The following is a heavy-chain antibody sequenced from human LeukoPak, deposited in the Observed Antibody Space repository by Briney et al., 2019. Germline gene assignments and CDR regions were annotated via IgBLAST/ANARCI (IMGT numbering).Heavy chain of an antibody. D-gene: IGHD2-8*02. J-gene: IGHJ4*02. CDR2: SNPSGVGT. V-gene: IGHV1-46*01. CDR3: AREESGGYFDY. Sequence: ASVKVSCKASGYTFTSYYMHWVRQAPGQGLEWMGVSNPSGVGTNYAQKFQGRVTMTRDTSATTVYMELSSLRSEDTAVYYCAREESGGYFDYWGQGTLVTVSS. CDR1: GYTFTSYY.